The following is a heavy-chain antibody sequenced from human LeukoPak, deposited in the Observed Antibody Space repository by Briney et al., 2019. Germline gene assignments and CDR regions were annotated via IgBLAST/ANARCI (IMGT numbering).Heavy chain of an antibody. J-gene: IGHJ4*02. CDR2: IDPSDSYT. Sequence: GESLKISCKGSGYSFTSYWISWVRQMPGKGLEWMGRIDPSDSYTNYSPSFQGHVTISADKSISTAYLQWSSLKASDTAMYYRARPLKIAAADEFDYWGQGTLVTVSS. CDR1: GYSFTSYW. CDR3: ARPLKIAAADEFDY. D-gene: IGHD6-13*01. V-gene: IGHV5-10-1*01.